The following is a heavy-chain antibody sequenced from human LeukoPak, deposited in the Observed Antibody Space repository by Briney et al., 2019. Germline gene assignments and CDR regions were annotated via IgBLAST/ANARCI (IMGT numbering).Heavy chain of an antibody. J-gene: IGHJ4*02. D-gene: IGHD5-18*01. V-gene: IGHV2-70*11. Sequence: SGPALVKPTQTLTLTCSFSGFSLTNSGMCVSWIRQSPGKPLEWLARIDWDGDEWFTTSLKTRLSISKDTSKNQVVLTMTNMDPADTATYYCARDQMTDMVLGIFDYWGQGTLVTVSS. CDR1: GFSLTNSGMC. CDR3: ARDQMTDMVLGIFDY. CDR2: IDWDGDE.